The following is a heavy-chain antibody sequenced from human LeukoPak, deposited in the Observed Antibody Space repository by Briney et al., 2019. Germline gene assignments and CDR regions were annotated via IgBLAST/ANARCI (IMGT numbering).Heavy chain of an antibody. Sequence: PSETLSLTCTVSGGSISSSSYYWGWIRQPPGKGLEWIGSIYYSGSTYYNPSLKSRVTISVDTSKNQFCLKLSSVTAADTAVYYCARPGPGIAGNDAFDIWGQGTMVTVSS. V-gene: IGHV4-39*07. D-gene: IGHD6-13*01. CDR2: IYYSGST. CDR3: ARPGPGIAGNDAFDI. J-gene: IGHJ3*02. CDR1: GGSISSSSYY.